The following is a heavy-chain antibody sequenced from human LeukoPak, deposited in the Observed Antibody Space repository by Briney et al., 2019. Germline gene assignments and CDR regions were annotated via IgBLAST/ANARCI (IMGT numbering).Heavy chain of an antibody. CDR3: ARVISGFYFDD. D-gene: IGHD2/OR15-2a*01. Sequence: PGRSLRLSCAASGFTFSSYWMHWVRHAPGKGLAWVSRINSDGRTTTYADSVKGRFTISRDNAKNTLYLQMDSLRAEDTAVYYCARVISGFYFDDWGQGTLVTVSS. V-gene: IGHV3-74*01. J-gene: IGHJ4*02. CDR1: GFTFSSYW. CDR2: INSDGRTT.